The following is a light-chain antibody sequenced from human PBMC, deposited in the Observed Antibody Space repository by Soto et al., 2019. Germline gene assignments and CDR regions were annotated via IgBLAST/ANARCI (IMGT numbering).Light chain of an antibody. J-gene: IGLJ3*02. CDR1: SSDVGGYNY. V-gene: IGLV2-11*01. CDR3: CSYAGSYWV. Sequence: QSVLTQPRSVSGSPGQSVTISCTGTSSDVGGYNYVSWNQQHPGKAPKLMIYDVSKRPSGVPDRFSGSKSGNTASLTISGLQAEDEADYYCCSYAGSYWVFGGGTKLTVL. CDR2: DVS.